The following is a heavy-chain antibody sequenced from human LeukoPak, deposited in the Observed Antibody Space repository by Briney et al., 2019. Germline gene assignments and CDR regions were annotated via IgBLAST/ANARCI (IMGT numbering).Heavy chain of an antibody. V-gene: IGHV5-10-1*01. Sequence: GESLKISCKGSGYRFTDHWISWVRQMPGKGLEWMGRIDPSDSYTNYSPSFQGHVTISADKSINTAYLQWSSLKASDTAMYYCARLGYSSGRDYWGQETLVTVSS. CDR3: ARLGYSSGRDY. D-gene: IGHD5-18*01. J-gene: IGHJ4*02. CDR2: IDPSDSYT. CDR1: GYRFTDHW.